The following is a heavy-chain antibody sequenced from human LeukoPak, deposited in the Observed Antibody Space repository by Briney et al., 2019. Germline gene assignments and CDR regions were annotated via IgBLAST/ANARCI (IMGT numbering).Heavy chain of an antibody. D-gene: IGHD6-19*01. Sequence: GGSLRLSWAASGFTFSSYSMNWVRQAPGKGLEWVSYISSSSSTIYYADSVKGRFTISRDNAKNSLYLQMNSLRAEDTAVYYCARDRVAVAGLFDYWGQGTLVTVSS. CDR2: ISSSSSTI. J-gene: IGHJ4*02. CDR3: ARDRVAVAGLFDY. V-gene: IGHV3-48*01. CDR1: GFTFSSYS.